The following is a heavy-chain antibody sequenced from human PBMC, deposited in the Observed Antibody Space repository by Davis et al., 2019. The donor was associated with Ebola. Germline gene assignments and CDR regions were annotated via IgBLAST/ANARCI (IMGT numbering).Heavy chain of an antibody. Sequence: GESLKISCKGSGYSFPYYWISWVRQMPGKGLEWLGRIDPSDSSTNYSPAFQGHVTISADKSISTAYLQWSSLKASDTAMYYCARRYYDSTFDIWGQGTMVTVSS. J-gene: IGHJ3*02. CDR1: GYSFPYYW. V-gene: IGHV5-10-1*01. D-gene: IGHD3-22*01. CDR3: ARRYYDSTFDI. CDR2: IDPSDSST.